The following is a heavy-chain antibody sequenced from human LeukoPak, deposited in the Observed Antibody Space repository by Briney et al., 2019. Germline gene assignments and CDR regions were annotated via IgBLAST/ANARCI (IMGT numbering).Heavy chain of an antibody. D-gene: IGHD1-26*01. CDR2: ISSSSYI. CDR1: GFTFSSYS. V-gene: IGHV3-21*01. CDR3: ARVSEAVPNY. Sequence: PGGSLRLSCAASGFTFSSYSMNWVRQAPGKGLEWASSISSSSYIYYADSVKGRFTISRDNAKNSLYLQMNSLRAEDTAVYYCARVSEAVPNYWGQGTLVTVSS. J-gene: IGHJ4*02.